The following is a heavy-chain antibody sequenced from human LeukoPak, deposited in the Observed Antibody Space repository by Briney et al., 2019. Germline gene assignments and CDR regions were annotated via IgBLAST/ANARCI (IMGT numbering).Heavy chain of an antibody. J-gene: IGHJ4*02. CDR1: GGSFSGYY. Sequence: SETLSLTCAVYGGSFSGYYWSWIRQPPGKGLEWIGEINHSGSTNYNPSLKSRVTMSVDTSKNQFSLKLSSVTAADTAAYYCARDRYYYGSGSYYFDYWGQGTLVTVSS. CDR2: INHSGST. CDR3: ARDRYYYGSGSYYFDY. V-gene: IGHV4-34*01. D-gene: IGHD3-10*01.